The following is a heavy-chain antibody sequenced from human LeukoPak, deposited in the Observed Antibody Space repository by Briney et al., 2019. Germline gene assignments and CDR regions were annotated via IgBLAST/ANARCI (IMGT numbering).Heavy chain of an antibody. V-gene: IGHV3-74*01. J-gene: IGHJ4*02. Sequence: GGSLRPSCAASGFTFSSYWMHWVRHAPGKGLVWVSRINRDGSSTTYADSVKGRVTISRDNTKNTVYLQMNSLRAEDTAVYYCARGRLWNIDYWGQGTLVTVSS. D-gene: IGHD1/OR15-1a*01. CDR2: INRDGSST. CDR1: GFTFSSYW. CDR3: ARGRLWNIDY.